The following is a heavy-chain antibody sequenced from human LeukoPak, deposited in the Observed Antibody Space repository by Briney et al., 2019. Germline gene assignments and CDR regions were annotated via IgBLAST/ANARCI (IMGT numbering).Heavy chain of an antibody. D-gene: IGHD2/OR15-2a*01. CDR3: ARGRGTIYMFDY. Sequence: GGSLRLSCSASGFTFSYYAMHWVRQVPGKGLVWVSRINSDGSSTTYADSVKGRFTISRDNARNTLYLQMNSLRAEDTAVYYCARGRGTIYMFDYWGQGTLVTVSS. V-gene: IGHV3-74*01. J-gene: IGHJ4*02. CDR2: INSDGSST. CDR1: GFTFSYYA.